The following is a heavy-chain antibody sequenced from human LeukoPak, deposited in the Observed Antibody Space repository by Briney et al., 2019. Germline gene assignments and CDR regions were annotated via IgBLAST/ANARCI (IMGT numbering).Heavy chain of an antibody. Sequence: PSETLSLTCTVSGGSISSSSYYWGWIRQPPGKGLEWIGSIYYSGCTYYNPSLKSRVTISVDTSKNQFSLKLSSVTAADTAVYYCARMEFRAHKDDYWGQGTLVTVSS. CDR1: GGSISSSSYY. CDR3: ARMEFRAHKDDY. D-gene: IGHD1-1*01. V-gene: IGHV4-39*07. CDR2: IYYSGCT. J-gene: IGHJ4*02.